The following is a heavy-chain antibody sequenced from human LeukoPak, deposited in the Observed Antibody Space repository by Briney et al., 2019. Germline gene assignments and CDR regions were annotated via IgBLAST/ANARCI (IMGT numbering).Heavy chain of an antibody. Sequence: GASVKVSCKPSGYTFTSYGISWVRQAPGQGLEWMGWISAYNGNTNYAQKLQGRVTMTTDTSTSTAYMELRSLRSDDTAVYYCARSLGYYDSSGYYLNYYYYCYMDVWGKGTTVTVSS. CDR3: ARSLGYYDSSGYYLNYYYYCYMDV. J-gene: IGHJ6*03. CDR1: GYTFTSYG. CDR2: ISAYNGNT. D-gene: IGHD3-22*01. V-gene: IGHV1-18*04.